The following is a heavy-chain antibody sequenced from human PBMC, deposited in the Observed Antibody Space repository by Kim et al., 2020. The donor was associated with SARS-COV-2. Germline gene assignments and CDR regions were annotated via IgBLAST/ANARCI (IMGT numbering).Heavy chain of an antibody. CDR3: ARVLTSGWSYFHY. CDR1: GFTFSSYS. D-gene: IGHD6-19*01. Sequence: GGSLRLSCAASGFTFSSYSMNWVRQAPGKGLEWISSISSSSSYIYHEDSVKGRFTISRANARPSLDLQMNSLRAEDTAVYYCARVLTSGWSYFHYCGQGTLVSVSS. V-gene: IGHV3-21*04. CDR2: ISSSSSYI. J-gene: IGHJ4*02.